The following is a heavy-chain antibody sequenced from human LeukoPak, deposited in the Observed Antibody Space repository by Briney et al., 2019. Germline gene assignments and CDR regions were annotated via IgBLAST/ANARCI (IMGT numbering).Heavy chain of an antibody. CDR1: GGTFSSYA. V-gene: IGHV1-69*06. Sequence: SVKVSCKASGGTFSSYAISWVRQAPGQGLEWMGGIIPIFGTANYAQKFQGRVTITADKSTSTAYMELSSLRSEDTAVYYCARDGVGGCSGGSCSPYYYYYMDVWGKGTTVTVSS. D-gene: IGHD2-15*01. CDR3: ARDGVGGCSGGSCSPYYYYYMDV. J-gene: IGHJ6*03. CDR2: IIPIFGTA.